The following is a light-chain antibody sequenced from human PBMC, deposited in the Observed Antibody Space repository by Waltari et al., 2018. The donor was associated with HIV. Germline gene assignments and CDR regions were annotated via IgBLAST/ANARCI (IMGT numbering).Light chain of an antibody. CDR3: QARDSSTVV. J-gene: IGLJ2*01. Sequence: SYKLTQPPSVSVSPGQTASITCSGDKWGDKYACWYQQKPGQSPVLVIYQDNKPPSGSPERFSGCNSGDTATLTVSRAQRMDEGDYYCQARDSSTVVLGGWTKLTVL. CDR1: KWGDKY. V-gene: IGLV3-1*01. CDR2: QDN.